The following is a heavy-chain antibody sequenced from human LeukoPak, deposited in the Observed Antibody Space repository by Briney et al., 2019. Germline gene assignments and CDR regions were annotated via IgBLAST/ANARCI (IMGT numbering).Heavy chain of an antibody. Sequence: GASVKVSCTASGYTFTSYYIHWVRQAPGQGLEWMGIINPAGGSTTYAQKFQGSRLTLTRDTSTSTVYMELSSLRSEDMAVYYCARGRGVHDSHTYDYFDYWGQGSLVTVSS. J-gene: IGHJ4*02. CDR3: ARGRGVHDSHTYDYFDY. D-gene: IGHD3-22*01. V-gene: IGHV1-46*01. CDR1: GYTFTSYY. CDR2: INPAGGST.